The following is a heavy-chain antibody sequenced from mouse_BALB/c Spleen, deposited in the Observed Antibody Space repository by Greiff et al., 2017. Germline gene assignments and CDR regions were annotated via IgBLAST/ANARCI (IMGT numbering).Heavy chain of an antibody. V-gene: IGHV5-6*02. CDR1: GFTFSSYG. D-gene: IGHD4-1*01. CDR3: ARRWGHHGAMDY. Sequence: EVKLMESGGDLVKPGGSLKLSCAASGFTFSSYGMSWVRQTPDKRLEWVATISSGGSYTYYPDSVKGRFTISRDNAKNTLYLQMSSLKSEDTAMYYCARRWGHHGAMDYWGQGTSVTVSS. J-gene: IGHJ4*01. CDR2: ISSGGSYT.